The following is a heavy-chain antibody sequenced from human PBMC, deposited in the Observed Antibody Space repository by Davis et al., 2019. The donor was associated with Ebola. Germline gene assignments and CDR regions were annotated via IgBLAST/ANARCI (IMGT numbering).Heavy chain of an antibody. J-gene: IGHJ4*02. V-gene: IGHV1-18*01. CDR1: GYSFTTSG. CDR2: INVYKGNT. Sequence: AASVKVSYKASGYSFTTSGITWVRQAPGQGLEWLGWINVYKGNTEYAQKLQGRVTMTTDTTTSTAYMELRSLRSDDTAVYYCARGLYSGYDFWGQGTLVTVSS. D-gene: IGHD5-12*01. CDR3: ARGLYSGYDF.